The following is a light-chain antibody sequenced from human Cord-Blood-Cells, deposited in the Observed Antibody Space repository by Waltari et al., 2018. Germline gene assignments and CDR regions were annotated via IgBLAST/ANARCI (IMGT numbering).Light chain of an antibody. V-gene: IGLV2-23*01. CDR2: EGS. Sequence: QSALTQPASVSGSPGQSITISCTGTSSDVGSYNLVSWYHQHPGKAHKRMIYEGSKRPSGVSNRFSGSKSGNTASLTISGLQAEDEADYYCCSYADSSTWVFGGGTKLTVL. CDR1: SSDVGSYNL. CDR3: CSYADSSTWV. J-gene: IGLJ2*01.